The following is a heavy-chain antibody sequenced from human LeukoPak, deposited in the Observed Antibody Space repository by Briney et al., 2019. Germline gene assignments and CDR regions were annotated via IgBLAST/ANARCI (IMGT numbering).Heavy chain of an antibody. J-gene: IGHJ4*02. D-gene: IGHD3-3*01. CDR3: AKEGGYYTDYFDY. V-gene: IGHV3-64*04. Sequence: GSLRLSCSASGFTFSSYAMHWVRQAPGKGLEYVSAISSNGGSTYYADSVKGRFTISRDNSKNTLYLQMNSLRAEDTAVYYCAKEGGYYTDYFDYWGQGTLVTVSS. CDR2: ISSNGGST. CDR1: GFTFSSYA.